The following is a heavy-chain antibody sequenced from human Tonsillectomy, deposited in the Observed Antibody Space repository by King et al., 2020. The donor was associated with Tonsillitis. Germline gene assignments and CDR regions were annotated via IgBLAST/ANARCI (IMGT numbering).Heavy chain of an antibody. V-gene: IGHV1-8*02. CDR1: GYSFTNYD. CDR3: ARGTSFPQSLAQANDREAGVDY. CDR2: MNPNSGNI. D-gene: IGHD3-16*02. J-gene: IGHJ4*01. Sequence: QLVQSGAEVKKPGASVKVSCKASGYSFTNYDIHWVRQATGQGLEWMGWMNPNSGNIGYAQKFQGRVTMTRDTSINTAYTELSCLRSEGTAVYYCARGTSFPQSLAQANDREAGVDYWGQGTLVTVSS.